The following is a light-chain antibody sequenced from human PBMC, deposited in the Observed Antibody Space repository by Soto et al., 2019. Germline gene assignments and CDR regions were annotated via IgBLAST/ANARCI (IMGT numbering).Light chain of an antibody. CDR3: QQYDIFST. Sequence: DIQLTQSPSPLSESLGDRFSITCRASQSISTYLAWYQQIPGKAPKLLIYDASSLGSGVPSRFSGSGSGTEFTLIISTLQPDDFATYYCQQYDIFSTLGQGTKVDI. V-gene: IGKV1-5*01. CDR1: QSISTY. CDR2: DAS. J-gene: IGKJ2*01.